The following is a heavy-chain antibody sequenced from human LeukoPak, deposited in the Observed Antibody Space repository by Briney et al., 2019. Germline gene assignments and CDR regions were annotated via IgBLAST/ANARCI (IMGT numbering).Heavy chain of an antibody. V-gene: IGHV4-59*08. D-gene: IGHD2-2*01. J-gene: IGHJ4*02. CDR1: GGSISSYY. CDR2: IYYSGST. Sequence: NPSEPLSLTCTVSGGSISSYYWSWIRQPPGKGLEWIGYIYYSGSTNYNPSLKSRVTISVDTSKNQFSLKLSSVTAADTAVDYCARNQYCSSTSCYLDYWGQGTLVTVSS. CDR3: ARNQYCSSTSCYLDY.